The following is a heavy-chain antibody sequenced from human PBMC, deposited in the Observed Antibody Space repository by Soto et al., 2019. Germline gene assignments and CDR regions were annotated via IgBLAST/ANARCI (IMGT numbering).Heavy chain of an antibody. J-gene: IGHJ6*02. CDR2: IIDSGAST. CDR1: XFTFSSCA. Sequence: GGSLRLSCAASXFTFSSCAMGWVRQAPGKGLGWVSDIIDSGASTYYADSVKGRFTISRDNSKSTLYLQMNSLRAEDTALYYCAKGRSYYYYYGVDVWGQGTTVTVSS. CDR3: AKGRSYYYYYGVDV. V-gene: IGHV3-23*01.